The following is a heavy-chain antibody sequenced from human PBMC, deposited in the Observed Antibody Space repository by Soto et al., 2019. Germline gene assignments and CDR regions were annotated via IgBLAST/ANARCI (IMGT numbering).Heavy chain of an antibody. V-gene: IGHV1-18*01. CDR3: ARDRGYGDYERAMDV. CDR2: IIPNNGNT. J-gene: IGHJ6*04. D-gene: IGHD4-17*01. Sequence: SVKVSCKASGYTFSSYAISWVRQAPGQGLEWMGWIIPNNGNTNYAQKLQGRITITTDKSTSTAYMELSSLRSEDTAVYYCARDRGYGDYERAMDVWGKGTTVTVSS. CDR1: GYTFSSYA.